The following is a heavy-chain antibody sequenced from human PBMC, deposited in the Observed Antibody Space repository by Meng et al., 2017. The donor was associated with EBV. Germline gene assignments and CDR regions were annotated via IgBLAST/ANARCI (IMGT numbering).Heavy chain of an antibody. V-gene: IGHV4-61*08. D-gene: IGHD4-17*01. CDR1: LASVSTGAYY. CDR3: ARGPYYGDYFCFPP. Sequence: LSRASTAALASVSTGAYYWTWILQPQGKGLEWIVYISYSLITNYNPYPTSLVTKSVETSKNPFSLKLSSVSAADTAVYYSARGPYYGDYFCFPPWCQGTLVTVSS. J-gene: IGHJ5*02. CDR2: ISYSLIT.